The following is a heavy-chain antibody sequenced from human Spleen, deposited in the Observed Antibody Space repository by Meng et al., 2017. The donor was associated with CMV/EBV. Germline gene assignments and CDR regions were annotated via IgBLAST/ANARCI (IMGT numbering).Heavy chain of an antibody. CDR1: GGSISSGGYY. CDR3: ASGYCSSTSCSYGMDV. CDR2: IYYSGST. V-gene: IGHV4-31*03. J-gene: IGHJ6*02. Sequence: SETLSLTCTVSGGSISSGGYYWSWIRQHPGKGLEWIGYIYYSGSTYYNPSLKSRVTISVDTSKNQFSLKLSSVTAADTAVYYCASGYCSSTSCSYGMDVWGQGTTVTVSS. D-gene: IGHD2-2*01.